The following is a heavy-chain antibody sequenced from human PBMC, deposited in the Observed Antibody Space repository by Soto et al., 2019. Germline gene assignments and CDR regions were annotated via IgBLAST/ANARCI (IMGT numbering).Heavy chain of an antibody. CDR3: ARALAAAGIFPLGY. CDR2: IYYSGST. J-gene: IGHJ4*02. CDR1: GGSISSYY. Sequence: SETLSLTCTVSGGSISSYYWSWIRQPPGKGLEWIGYIYYSGSTNYNPSLKSRVTISVDTSKNQFSLKLSSVTAADTAVYYCARALAAAGIFPLGYWGQGTLVTVSS. V-gene: IGHV4-59*01. D-gene: IGHD6-13*01.